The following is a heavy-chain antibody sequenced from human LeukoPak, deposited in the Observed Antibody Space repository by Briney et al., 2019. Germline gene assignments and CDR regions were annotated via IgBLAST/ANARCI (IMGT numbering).Heavy chain of an antibody. CDR3: ATLMLGVQRFDP. Sequence: QPGGSLRLSCAASGFTFSRDSMNWVRQAPGKGLEWVSYISSSSSTIYYADSVKGRFTISRDNAKNSLYLQMNSLRAEDTAVYYCATLMLGVQRFDPWGQGTLVTVSS. CDR1: GFTFSRDS. J-gene: IGHJ5*02. D-gene: IGHD3-10*02. V-gene: IGHV3-48*01. CDR2: ISSSSSTI.